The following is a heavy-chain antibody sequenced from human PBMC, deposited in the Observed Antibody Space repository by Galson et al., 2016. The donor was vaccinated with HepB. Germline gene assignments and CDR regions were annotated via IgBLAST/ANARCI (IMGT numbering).Heavy chain of an antibody. J-gene: IGHJ6*02. CDR3: TKDPYYYGSGYGLDV. Sequence: ETLSLTCTVSGGSIGAPDYYWGWIRQSPQRGLEWIGDIYYTGTPYYNPSLKNRVTISMDTSTNQFYLKLTSVTAADTAIYCCTKDPYYYGSGYGLDVWGQGTTVTVSS. CDR1: GGSIGAPDYY. V-gene: IGHV4-39*07. CDR2: IYYTGTP. D-gene: IGHD3-10*01.